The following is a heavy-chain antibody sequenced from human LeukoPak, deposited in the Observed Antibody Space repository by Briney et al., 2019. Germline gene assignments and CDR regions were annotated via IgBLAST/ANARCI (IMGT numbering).Heavy chain of an antibody. D-gene: IGHD4-17*01. J-gene: IGHJ4*02. CDR3: ARDPAYGALDY. Sequence: PGGSLRLSCAASGFTFSASWMTWVRQAPGRGLEWVANVDPDANTKNYLDSAKGRFTISRDNARNSLYLQMNSLRAEDTAIYYCARDPAYGALDYWGQGTLVTVSS. V-gene: IGHV3-7*01. CDR2: VDPDANTK. CDR1: GFTFSASW.